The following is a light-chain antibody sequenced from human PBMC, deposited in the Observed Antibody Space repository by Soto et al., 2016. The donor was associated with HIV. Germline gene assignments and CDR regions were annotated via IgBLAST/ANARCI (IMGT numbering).Light chain of an antibody. V-gene: IGKV1-27*01. CDR2: AAI. CDR3: QKYNNDFT. CDR1: QDISNY. Sequence: DIQLTQSPSSLSASIGDRVSITCRASQDISNYLAWYQQKPGEVPKLLIFAAISLQSGVPSRFSGRGSGTQFTLTISSLQPEDIGTYYCQKYNNDFTFGGGTKGGD. J-gene: IGKJ4*01.